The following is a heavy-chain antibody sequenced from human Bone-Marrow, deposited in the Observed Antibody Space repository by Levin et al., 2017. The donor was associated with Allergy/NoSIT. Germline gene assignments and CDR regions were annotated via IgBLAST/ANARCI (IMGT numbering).Heavy chain of an antibody. CDR1: GYPLTDFY. J-gene: IGHJ4*02. Sequence: EASVKVSCKVSGYPLTDFYMHWVRQAPGKGLEWMGGFDPEDGEAIYAPKFQGRVTMTEDTSTDTAYMELRSLTYEDTAVYWCATDYDYWGQGTLVTVSS. CDR2: FDPEDGEA. V-gene: IGHV1-24*01. CDR3: ATDYDY.